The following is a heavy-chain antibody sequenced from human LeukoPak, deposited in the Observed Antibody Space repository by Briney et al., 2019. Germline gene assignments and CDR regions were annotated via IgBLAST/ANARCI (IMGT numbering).Heavy chain of an antibody. V-gene: IGHV1-18*01. CDR1: GYTLTYNN. J-gene: IGHJ2*01. CDR3: ARGPSLAVAAHPIYWYFDL. CDR2: INTKNGDT. D-gene: IGHD6-19*01. Sequence: ASVKVSCKASGYTLTYNNISWVRQAPGQGLEWMGWINTKNGDTNYAQKLQGRVTMTTDTSTSTAYMELRSLRSDDTAVYYCARGPSLAVAAHPIYWYFDLWGRGTLVTVSS.